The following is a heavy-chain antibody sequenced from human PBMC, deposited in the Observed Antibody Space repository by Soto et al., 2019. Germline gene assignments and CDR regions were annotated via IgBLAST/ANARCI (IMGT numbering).Heavy chain of an antibody. CDR2: INHSGST. D-gene: IGHD3-10*01. Sequence: SETLSLTCAIYGGYFSGYYWSWLRQPPGKGLEWIGEINHSGSTNYNPSLKSRVTISADTSKNQFSLKLSSVTAADAAVYYCATHQGYYGSGSYCFDYWGLGTQVTVS. CDR1: GGYFSGYY. CDR3: ATHQGYYGSGSYCFDY. V-gene: IGHV4-34*01. J-gene: IGHJ4*02.